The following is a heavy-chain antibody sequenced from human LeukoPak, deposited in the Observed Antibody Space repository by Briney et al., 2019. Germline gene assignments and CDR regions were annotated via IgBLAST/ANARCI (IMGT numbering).Heavy chain of an antibody. Sequence: GGSLRLSCAASGFSFSGYSMNWVRQAPGKGLEWVSSISSSSSYIYFADSVKGRFTISRDNAKNSLYLQMNSLRAEDTAVYYCARDTIFGNPCDYWGQGTLVTVSS. CDR1: GFSFSGYS. J-gene: IGHJ4*02. CDR2: ISSSSSYI. V-gene: IGHV3-21*01. CDR3: ARDTIFGNPCDY. D-gene: IGHD3-3*01.